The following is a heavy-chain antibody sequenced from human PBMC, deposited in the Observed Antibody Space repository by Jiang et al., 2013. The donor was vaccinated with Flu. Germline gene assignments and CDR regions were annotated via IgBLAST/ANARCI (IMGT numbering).Heavy chain of an antibody. V-gene: IGHV5-51*01. Sequence: GAEVKKPGDSLKISCTGSGFTFANYWIAWVRQMPGKGLEWMGVIYPDDSDTRYSPSFLGQVTFSADKSLNTAYLQWNSLKASDTAIYYCAREGGTKLLHWYSISWGRGTLVTV. CDR3: AREGGTKLLHWYSIS. J-gene: IGHJ2*01. D-gene: IGHD4-23*01. CDR2: IYPDDSDT. CDR1: GFTFANYW.